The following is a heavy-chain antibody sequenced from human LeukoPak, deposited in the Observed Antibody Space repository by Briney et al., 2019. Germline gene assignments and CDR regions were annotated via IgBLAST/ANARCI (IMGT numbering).Heavy chain of an antibody. CDR3: ARRGYCSSTSCLFFDY. J-gene: IGHJ4*02. V-gene: IGHV4-61*01. D-gene: IGHD2-2*01. Sequence: SETLSLTCTVSGGSVSSGSYYWSWIRQPPGKGLEWIGYIYYSGSTNYNPSLKSRVTISVDTSKNQFSLKLSSVTAADTAVYYCARRGYCSSTSCLFFDYWGQGTLVTVSS. CDR1: GGSVSSGSYY. CDR2: IYYSGST.